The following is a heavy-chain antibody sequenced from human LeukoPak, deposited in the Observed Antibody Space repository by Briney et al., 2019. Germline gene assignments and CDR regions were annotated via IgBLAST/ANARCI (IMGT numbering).Heavy chain of an antibody. V-gene: IGHV3-33*06. CDR3: AKDRVVYYYDSSGIDY. CDR2: IWYDRSNK. Sequence: PGRSLRLSCAASGFTFSSYGMHWVRQASGKGLEWVAVIWYDRSNKYYADSVKGRFTISRDNSKNTLYLQMNSLRAEDTAVYYCAKDRVVYYYDSSGIDYWGQGTLVTVSS. D-gene: IGHD3-22*01. CDR1: GFTFSSYG. J-gene: IGHJ4*02.